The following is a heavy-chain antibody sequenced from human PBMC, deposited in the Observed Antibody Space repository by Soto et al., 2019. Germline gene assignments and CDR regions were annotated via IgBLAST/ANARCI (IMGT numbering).Heavy chain of an antibody. CDR2: INHSRST. Sequence: SETLSLTCAVYGGSFSGYYWSWIRQPPGKGLEWIGEINHSRSTNYNPSLKSRVTISVDTSKNQFSLKLSSVTAADTAVYYCARDWADYDFWSGNPGVFDYWGQGTLVTVSS. CDR3: ARDWADYDFWSGNPGVFDY. D-gene: IGHD3-3*01. J-gene: IGHJ4*02. CDR1: GGSFSGYY. V-gene: IGHV4-34*01.